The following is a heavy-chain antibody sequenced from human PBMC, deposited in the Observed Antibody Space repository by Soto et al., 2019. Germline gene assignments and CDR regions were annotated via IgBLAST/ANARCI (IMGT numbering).Heavy chain of an antibody. Sequence: SETLSLTCTVSGGSISSGGYYWSWIRQHPGKGLEWIGYIYHSGSTYYNPSLKSRVTISVDTSKNQFSLKLSSVTAADTAVYYSARDRCGGRGLTPRSTFNYYYYGMDVWGQGTTVTVSS. CDR2: IYHSGST. J-gene: IGHJ6*02. V-gene: IGHV4-31*03. CDR3: ARDRCGGRGLTPRSTFNYYYYGMDV. D-gene: IGHD2-15*01. CDR1: GGSISSGGYY.